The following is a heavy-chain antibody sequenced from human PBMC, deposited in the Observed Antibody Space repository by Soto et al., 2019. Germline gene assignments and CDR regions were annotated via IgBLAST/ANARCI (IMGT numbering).Heavy chain of an antibody. CDR3: ARSGQSCGGSCYPYNWFDP. CDR2: IYYSGST. V-gene: IGHV4-39*01. D-gene: IGHD2-15*01. CDR1: GGSISSSSYY. Sequence: QLQLQESGPGLVKPSETLSLTCTVSGGSISSSSYYWGWIRQPPGKGLEWIGSIYYSGSTYYNPSLKSRVTISVDTSKNQFSLKLSSVTAADTAVYYCARSGQSCGGSCYPYNWFDPWGQGTLVTVSS. J-gene: IGHJ5*02.